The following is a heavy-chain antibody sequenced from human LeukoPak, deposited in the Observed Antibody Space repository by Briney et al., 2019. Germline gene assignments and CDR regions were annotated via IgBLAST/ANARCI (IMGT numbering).Heavy chain of an antibody. V-gene: IGHV4-4*02. J-gene: IGHJ4*02. D-gene: IGHD3-22*01. Sequence: SETLSLTCAVSGDSFSGNNYWTWVRQPPGKGLEWIGEIYRSGATNYNPSLKSRVTVSQDKSKNQFSLKLDSVTAADTAIYYCARNSGYSDLNYWGQGVLVIVSS. CDR2: IYRSGAT. CDR3: ARNSGYSDLNY. CDR1: GDSFSGNNY.